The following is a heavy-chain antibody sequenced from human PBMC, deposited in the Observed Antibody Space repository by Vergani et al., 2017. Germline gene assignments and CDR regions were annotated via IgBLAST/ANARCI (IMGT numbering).Heavy chain of an antibody. CDR2: MNPNSGNT. V-gene: IGHV1-8*01. Sequence: QVQLVQSGAEVKKPGASVKVSCKASGYTFTSYDINWVRQATGQGLEWMGWMNPNSGNTGYAQKFQGRVTMTRNNSISTAYMELSSLRSEDTAVYYCARGLYYYDSRLVAFDIWGQGTMVTVSS. CDR1: GYTFTSYD. J-gene: IGHJ3*02. D-gene: IGHD3-22*01. CDR3: ARGLYYYDSRLVAFDI.